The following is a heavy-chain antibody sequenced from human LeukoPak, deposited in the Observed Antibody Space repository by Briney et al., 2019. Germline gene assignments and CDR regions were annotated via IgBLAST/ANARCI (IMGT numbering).Heavy chain of an antibody. J-gene: IGHJ5*02. CDR2: ISGSGSSI. CDR1: GFTFTSYE. V-gene: IGHV3-48*03. Sequence: PGESLRLSCAASGFTFTSYEMNWVRQTPGKGLEWVSYISGSGSSIHYVDSVKGRFTISRDNAKNSLYLQMNSLRAEDTAVYYCAREHVNWFDPWGQGTLVTVSS. CDR3: AREHVNWFDP.